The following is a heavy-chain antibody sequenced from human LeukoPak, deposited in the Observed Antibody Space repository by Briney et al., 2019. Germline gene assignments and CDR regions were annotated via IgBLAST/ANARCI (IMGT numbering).Heavy chain of an antibody. J-gene: IGHJ5*02. V-gene: IGHV3-7*05. CDR2: IKPDGSET. Sequence: GGSLRLSCAASGLTFSSYWMSWVRQAPGKGLEWVANIKPDGSETYYVDSVKGRFTISRDNAKNSLYLQMNSLRPEDTAVYYCVRGSSGTAVRGISWAWFDPWGQGTLVTVSS. CDR3: VRGSSGTAVRGISWAWFDP. CDR1: GLTFSSYW. D-gene: IGHD3-10*01.